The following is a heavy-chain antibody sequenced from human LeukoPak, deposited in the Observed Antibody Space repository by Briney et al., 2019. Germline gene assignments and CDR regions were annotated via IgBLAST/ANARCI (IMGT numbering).Heavy chain of an antibody. CDR3: AKWAYYDFWSGYYIFDY. CDR1: GFTFSSYA. J-gene: IGHJ4*02. Sequence: GGSLRLSCAAPGFTFSSYAMSWVRQAPGKGLEWVSAISGSGGSTYYADSVKGRFTISRDNSKNTLYLQMNSLRAEDTAVYYCAKWAYYDFWSGYYIFDYWGQGTLVTVSS. D-gene: IGHD3-3*01. CDR2: ISGSGGST. V-gene: IGHV3-23*01.